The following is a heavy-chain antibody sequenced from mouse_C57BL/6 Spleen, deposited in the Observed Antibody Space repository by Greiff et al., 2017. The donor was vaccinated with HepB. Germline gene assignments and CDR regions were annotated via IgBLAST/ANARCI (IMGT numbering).Heavy chain of an antibody. D-gene: IGHD4-1*01. V-gene: IGHV1-82*01. Sequence: VQLQQSGPELVKPGASVKISCKASGYAFSSSWMNWVKQRPGKGLEWIGRIYPGDGDTNYNGKFKGQATLTADKSSSTAYMQLSSLTADDSAVYCCARAPLAGGGGYVDVWGTGTTVTVSS. CDR1: GYAFSSSW. J-gene: IGHJ1*03. CDR2: IYPGDGDT. CDR3: ARAPLAGGGGYVDV.